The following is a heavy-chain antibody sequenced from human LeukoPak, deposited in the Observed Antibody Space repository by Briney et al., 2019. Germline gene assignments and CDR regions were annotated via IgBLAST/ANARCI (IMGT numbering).Heavy chain of an antibody. J-gene: IGHJ4*02. V-gene: IGHV4-59*01. D-gene: IGHD3-3*01. CDR2: IYYSGST. Sequence: SETLSLTCTVSGGSISSYNWSWIRQPPGKGLEWIGYIYYSGSTNYNPSLKSRVTMSVDTSKNQFSLKLSSVTAADTAVYYCARYDFNKFFDYWGQGTLVTVSS. CDR3: ARYDFNKFFDY. CDR1: GGSISSYN.